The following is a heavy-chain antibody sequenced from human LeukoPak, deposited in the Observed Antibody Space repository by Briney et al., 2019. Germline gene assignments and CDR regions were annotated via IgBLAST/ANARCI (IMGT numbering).Heavy chain of an antibody. J-gene: IGHJ5*02. V-gene: IGHV4-30-2*01. CDR1: GGSISSGGYP. CDR3: ARLGYCSSTSCSNNWFDP. Sequence: SETLSLTCAVSGGSISSGGYPWSWIRQPPGKGLEWIGYIYHSGSTYYNPSLKSRVTISVDRSKNQFSLKLSSVTAADTAVYYCARLGYCSSTSCSNNWFDPWGQGTLVTVSS. CDR2: IYHSGST. D-gene: IGHD2-2*01.